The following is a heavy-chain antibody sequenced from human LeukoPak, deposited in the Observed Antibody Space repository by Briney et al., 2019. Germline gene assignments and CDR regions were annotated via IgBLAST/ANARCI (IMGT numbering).Heavy chain of an antibody. V-gene: IGHV4-34*01. D-gene: IGHD5-12*01. CDR1: GGSFSGYY. Sequence: SETLSLTCAVYGGSFSGYYWSWIRQPPGKGLEWIGEINHSGSTNYNTSLKSRVTISVDTSKNQFSLKLSSVTAADTAVYYCARRKWLRFWYYFDYWGQGTLVTVSS. CDR2: INHSGST. CDR3: ARRKWLRFWYYFDY. J-gene: IGHJ4*02.